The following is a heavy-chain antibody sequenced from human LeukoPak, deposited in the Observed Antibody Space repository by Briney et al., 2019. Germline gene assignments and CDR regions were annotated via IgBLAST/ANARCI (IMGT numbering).Heavy chain of an antibody. V-gene: IGHV4-34*01. CDR3: ARRRTDILTGYHPYYFAS. CDR1: GGSFSGYY. J-gene: IGHJ4*02. CDR2: INHSGTT. D-gene: IGHD3-9*01. Sequence: PSETLSLTCAVYGGSFSGYYWSWIPQTPGKGREWIADINHSGTTNYNPSLKSRFTISVDTSKNQFSLKVNSVTAADTAVYYCARRRTDILTGYHPYYFASWGQGTLVTVSS.